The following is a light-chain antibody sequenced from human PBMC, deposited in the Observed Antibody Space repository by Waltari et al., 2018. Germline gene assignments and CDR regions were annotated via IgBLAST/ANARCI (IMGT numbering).Light chain of an antibody. V-gene: IGKV1-39*01. CDR3: QQSSSIPNT. CDR1: QSVRGY. J-gene: IGKJ2*01. CDR2: GAS. Sequence: DIQMTQSPSSLSASIGDSVPITCRASQSVRGYLTRYQQRHGKATKLLVYGASSLQSGTPSRFSGSGFGTDFTLSISSLQPDDFATYYCQQSSSIPNTFGQGT.